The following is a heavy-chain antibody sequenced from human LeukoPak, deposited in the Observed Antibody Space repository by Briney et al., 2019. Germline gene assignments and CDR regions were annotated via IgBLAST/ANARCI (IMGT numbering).Heavy chain of an antibody. CDR2: IYYRGSP. D-gene: IGHD5-18*01. J-gene: IGHJ4*02. CDR3: AKVGGQRIQLWPPDY. V-gene: IGHV4-59*01. Sequence: PSETLSLTCIVAGGSISSYYWSWIRQPPGKGLEWIGFIYYRGSPNYNPFLKSRVTISVDTSKNQFSLKLSAVTAADTAVYYCAKVGGQRIQLWPPDYWGQGTLVTVSS. CDR1: GGSISSYY.